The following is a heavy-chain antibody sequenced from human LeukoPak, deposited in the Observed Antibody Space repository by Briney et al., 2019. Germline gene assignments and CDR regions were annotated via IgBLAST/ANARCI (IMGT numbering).Heavy chain of an antibody. CDR1: GGSFSGYY. CDR3: ARVVSGPPTNYYYYYMDV. D-gene: IGHD3-3*01. CDR2: INHSGST. Sequence: PSETLSLTCAVYGGSFSGYYWSWIRKPPGKGLEWIGEINHSGSTNYNPSLKSRVTISVDTSKNQFSLKLSSVTAADTAVYYCARVVSGPPTNYYYYYMDVWGKGTTVTVSS. J-gene: IGHJ6*03. V-gene: IGHV4-34*01.